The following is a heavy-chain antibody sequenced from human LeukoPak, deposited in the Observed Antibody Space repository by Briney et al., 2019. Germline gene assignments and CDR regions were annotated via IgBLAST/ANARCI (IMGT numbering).Heavy chain of an antibody. D-gene: IGHD4-17*01. J-gene: IGHJ5*02. CDR1: GYTFTGYY. CDR3: ARDKFSTVTKPRGSWFAP. V-gene: IGHV1-2*02. CDR2: INPNSGGT. Sequence: ASVKVSCKASGYTFTGYYMHWVRQAPGQGLEWMGWINPNSGGTDYAQKFQGRVTMTRDTSISTAYMELSRLRSDDTAVYYCARDKFSTVTKPRGSWFAPWGQGTLVTVPS.